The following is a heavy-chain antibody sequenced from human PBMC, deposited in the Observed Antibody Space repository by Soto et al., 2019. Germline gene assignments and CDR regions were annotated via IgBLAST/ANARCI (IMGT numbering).Heavy chain of an antibody. CDR3: AKNWGYDVLTGLDY. CDR2: FSGTGAYT. CDR1: GFTLSDYY. J-gene: IGHJ4*02. V-gene: IGHV3-23*01. Sequence: PGGSLRLSCAASGFTLSDYYMTWIRQAPGKGLEWVSVFSGTGAYTNYADSVKGRFTISRDNSKNTLYLEMNFLRGEDTAIYYCAKNWGYDVLTGLDYWGQGTLVTVSS. D-gene: IGHD3-9*01.